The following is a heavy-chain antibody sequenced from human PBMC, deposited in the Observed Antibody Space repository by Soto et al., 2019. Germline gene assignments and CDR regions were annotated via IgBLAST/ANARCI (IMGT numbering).Heavy chain of an antibody. CDR1: GFTFISYE. CDR3: ARDTPLYGYGSNDAFDI. Sequence: PGGSLRLSCAASGFTFISYEMNWVRQAPGKGLEWVSYISSSGSTIYYADSVKGRFTISRDNAKNSLYLQMNSLRAEDTAVYYCARDTPLYGYGSNDAFDIWGQGTMVTVSS. CDR2: ISSSGSTI. D-gene: IGHD5-18*01. V-gene: IGHV3-48*03. J-gene: IGHJ3*02.